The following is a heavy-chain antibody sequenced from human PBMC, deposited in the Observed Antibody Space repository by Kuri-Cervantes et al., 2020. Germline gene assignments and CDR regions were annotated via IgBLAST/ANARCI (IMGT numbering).Heavy chain of an antibody. J-gene: IGHJ4*02. CDR3: AKDPHTTMGTGFHY. D-gene: IGHD5-18*01. CDR1: GFTFSSYA. CDR2: IRYDGSNK. Sequence: GGSLRLSCAASGFTFSSYAMSWVRQAPGKGLEWVAFIRYDGSNKYYADSVKGRFTISRDNSKNTLSLQMNSLRTEDTAVYYCAKDPHTTMGTGFHYWGQGTLVTVSS. V-gene: IGHV3-30*02.